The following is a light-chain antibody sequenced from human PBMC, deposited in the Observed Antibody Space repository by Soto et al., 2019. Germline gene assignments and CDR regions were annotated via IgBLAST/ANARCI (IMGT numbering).Light chain of an antibody. CDR2: LAS. V-gene: IGKV2-28*01. CDR3: MQPLQTPYT. J-gene: IGKJ2*01. CDR1: QSLLYSNGNNY. Sequence: DIVMTQSPLSLPVTPGEPASISCRSSQSLLYSNGNNYLDWYLQKPGQSPQLLIYLASSRASGVPDRFSGSGSGTDFTLQISRVEAEDVGVYYCMQPLQTPYTFGQGTKLEIK.